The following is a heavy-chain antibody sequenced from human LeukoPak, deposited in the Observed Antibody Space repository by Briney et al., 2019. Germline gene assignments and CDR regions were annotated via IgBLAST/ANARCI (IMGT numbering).Heavy chain of an antibody. CDR1: GFTFTSSA. Sequence: ASVKVSCKASGFTFTSSAVQWVRQARGQRLEWIGWIDVGSGNTNYAQKFQERVTITRDMPTSTAYMELSSLRSEDTAVYYCAAGNYYDSSGYYYWGQGTLVTVPS. J-gene: IGHJ4*02. CDR3: AAGNYYDSSGYYY. V-gene: IGHV1-58*01. D-gene: IGHD3-22*01. CDR2: IDVGSGNT.